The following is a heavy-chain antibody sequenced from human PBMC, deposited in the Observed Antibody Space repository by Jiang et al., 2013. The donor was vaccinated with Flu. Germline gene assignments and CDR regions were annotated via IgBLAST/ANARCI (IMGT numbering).Heavy chain of an antibody. Sequence: LLKPSETLSLTCAVYGGSFSGYYWSWIRQPPGKGLEWIGEINHSGSTNYNPSLKSRVTISVDTSKNQFSLKLSSVTAADTAVYYCARGRKTHRYDSSGPAIDYWGQGTLV. J-gene: IGHJ4*02. CDR2: INHSGST. CDR1: GGSFSGYY. D-gene: IGHD3-22*01. CDR3: ARGRKTHRYDSSGPAIDY. V-gene: IGHV4-34*01.